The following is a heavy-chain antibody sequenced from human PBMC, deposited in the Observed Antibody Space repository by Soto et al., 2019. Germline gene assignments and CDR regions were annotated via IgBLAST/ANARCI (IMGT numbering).Heavy chain of an antibody. CDR1: GGSISSGGYY. D-gene: IGHD2-21*02. CDR3: ARAEYCGGDCYTTFVHNWFDP. J-gene: IGHJ5*02. CDR2: IYYSGST. Sequence: SETLSLTCTVSGGSISSGGYYWSWIRQHPGKGLEWIGYIYYSGSTYYNPSLKSRVTISVDTSKNQFSLKLSSVTAADTAVYYCARAEYCGGDCYTTFVHNWFDPWGQGTLVTVSS. V-gene: IGHV4-31*03.